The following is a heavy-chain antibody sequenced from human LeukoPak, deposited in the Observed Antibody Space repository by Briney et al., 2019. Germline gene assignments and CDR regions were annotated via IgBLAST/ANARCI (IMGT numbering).Heavy chain of an antibody. CDR3: ARLKEFGGVPDY. V-gene: IGHV4-34*01. J-gene: IGHJ4*02. D-gene: IGHD3-16*01. Sequence: PSETLSLTCAVYGGSFSGYYWSWVRQPPEKGLEWIGEINHSGSTNYNPSLKSRVTISIDTSKNQFSLKLSSVTAPDTAVYYCARLKEFGGVPDYWGQGTLVTVSS. CDR1: GGSFSGYY. CDR2: INHSGST.